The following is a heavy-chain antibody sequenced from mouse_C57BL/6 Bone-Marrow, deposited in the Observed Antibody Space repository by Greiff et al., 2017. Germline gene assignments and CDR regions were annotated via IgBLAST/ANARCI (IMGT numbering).Heavy chain of an antibody. CDR3: AKNGYVTGGYYFDY. J-gene: IGHJ2*01. V-gene: IGHV2-4*01. CDR1: GFSLTSYG. CDR2: IWSGGST. Sequence: VQLQQSGPGLVQPSQSLSITCTVSGFSLTSYGVHWVRQPPGKGLEWLGVIWSGGSTDYNAAFISRLSISKDNSKSQVFFKMNSLQADDTAIYYCAKNGYVTGGYYFDYWGQGTTLTVSS. D-gene: IGHD2-2*01.